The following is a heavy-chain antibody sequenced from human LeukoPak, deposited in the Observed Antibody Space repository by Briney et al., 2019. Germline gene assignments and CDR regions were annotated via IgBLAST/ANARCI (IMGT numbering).Heavy chain of an antibody. CDR3: ARGAYCSSTSCYVPDAFDI. J-gene: IGHJ3*02. CDR2: ISSSSSYI. CDR1: GFTFSSYS. Sequence: GGSLRLSCAASGFTFSSYSMNWVRQAPGKGLEWVSSISSSSSYIHYADSVKGRFTISRDNSKNTLYLQMNSLRAEDTAVYYCARGAYCSSTSCYVPDAFDIWGQGTMVTVSS. D-gene: IGHD2-2*01. V-gene: IGHV3-21*04.